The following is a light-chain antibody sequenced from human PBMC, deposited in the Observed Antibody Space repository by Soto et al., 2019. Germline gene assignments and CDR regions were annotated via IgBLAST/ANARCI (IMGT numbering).Light chain of an antibody. J-gene: IGKJ1*01. V-gene: IGKV1-39*01. CDR2: AAS. Sequence: DIQMTQSPSSLSAPVGDRVTITCRASQSISSYLNWYQHKPGKAPKLLIYAASSLQTGVPSRFSGSQYGTNFALTITSLQREDFETNYCPHSESFHRNFGKGTK. CDR1: QSISSY. CDR3: PHSESFHRN.